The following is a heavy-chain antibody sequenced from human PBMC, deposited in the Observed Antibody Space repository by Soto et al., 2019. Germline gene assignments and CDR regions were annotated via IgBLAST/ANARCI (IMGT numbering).Heavy chain of an antibody. J-gene: IGHJ4*02. CDR3: ARHREFDVVVPAAIAPFDY. V-gene: IGHV1-2*04. Sequence: ASVKVSCKASGYTFTGYYMHWVRQAPGQGLEWMGWINPNSGGTNYAQKFQGWVTMTRDTSISTAYMELSRLRSDDTAVYYCARHREFDVVVPAAIAPFDYWGQGPLVTVSS. CDR2: INPNSGGT. D-gene: IGHD2-2*01. CDR1: GYTFTGYY.